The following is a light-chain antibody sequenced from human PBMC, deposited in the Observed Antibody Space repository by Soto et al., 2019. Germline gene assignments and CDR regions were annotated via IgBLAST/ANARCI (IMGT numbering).Light chain of an antibody. CDR3: CSYAGSVV. CDR1: SSGVGSYNL. Sequence: QSALTQPASVSGSPGQSITISCTGTSSGVGSYNLVSWYQQHPGKAPKLMIYEVSKRPSGVSNRFSGSKSGNTASLTISGLQAEDEADYYCCSYAGSVVFGGGTKLTVL. CDR2: EVS. V-gene: IGLV2-23*02. J-gene: IGLJ2*01.